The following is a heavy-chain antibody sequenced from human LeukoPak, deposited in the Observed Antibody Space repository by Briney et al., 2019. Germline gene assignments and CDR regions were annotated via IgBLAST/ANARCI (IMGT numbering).Heavy chain of an antibody. CDR2: ISDGGSQK. CDR3: ASAPSSSWYDFDS. V-gene: IGHV3-30*19. Sequence: GGSLRLSCTASGFTFRSYDMLWVRQAPGKGLEWVAIISDGGSQKYYADSVKGRFTISRDDSKNTVYLQMNSLRPEDTGLYYCASAPSSSWYDFDSWGQGTLVTVSS. D-gene: IGHD6-13*01. J-gene: IGHJ4*02. CDR1: GFTFRSYD.